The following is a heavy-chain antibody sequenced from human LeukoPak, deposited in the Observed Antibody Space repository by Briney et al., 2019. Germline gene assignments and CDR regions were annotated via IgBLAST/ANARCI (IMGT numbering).Heavy chain of an antibody. V-gene: IGHV1-18*01. CDR2: ISAYNGNT. Sequence: ASVKVSCKASGYTLTSYDINWVRQAPGQGLEWMGWISAYNGNTNYAQKLQGRVTVTADTSTSTAYMELRSLRSDDTAVYYCARDKGYYDFWSGYSYDWFDPWGQGTLVTVSS. D-gene: IGHD3-3*01. CDR1: GYTLTSYD. J-gene: IGHJ5*02. CDR3: ARDKGYYDFWSGYSYDWFDP.